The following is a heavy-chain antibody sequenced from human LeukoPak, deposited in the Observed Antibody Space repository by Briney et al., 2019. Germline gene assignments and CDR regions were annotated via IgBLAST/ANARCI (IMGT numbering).Heavy chain of an antibody. D-gene: IGHD6-6*01. J-gene: IGHJ4*02. V-gene: IGHV1-18*01. CDR3: AQTSIAARLLPHY. CDR2: ISAYNGNT. CDR1: GYTFTSYG. Sequence: GASVKVSCKASGYTFTSYGISWVRQAPGQGLEWMGWISAYNGNTNYAQKLQGRVTMTTDTSTSTAYMELSRLRSDDTAVYYCAQTSIAARLLPHYWGQGTLVTVSS.